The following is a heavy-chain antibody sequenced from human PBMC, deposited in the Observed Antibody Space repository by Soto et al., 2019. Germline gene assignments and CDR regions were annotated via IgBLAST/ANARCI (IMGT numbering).Heavy chain of an antibody. V-gene: IGHV4-61*01. CDR3: GRVPVDTYMIYWSDP. Sequence: SETLSLTCTVSGDSVSSGNYYWSWIRQPPGKGLEWIGSIYFTGNTNYNPSLKSRLTMSIDTSRNLFSLRLGSVTAADTAVYYCGRVPVDTYMIYWSDPWGQGTLVTVSS. J-gene: IGHJ5*02. CDR1: GDSVSSGNYY. D-gene: IGHD3-16*01. CDR2: IYFTGNT.